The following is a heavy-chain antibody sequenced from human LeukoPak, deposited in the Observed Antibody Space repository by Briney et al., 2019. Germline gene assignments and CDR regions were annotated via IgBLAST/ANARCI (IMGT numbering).Heavy chain of an antibody. J-gene: IGHJ5*02. CDR2: ISSSSSYI. CDR3: ARDRLNSGSYYWFDP. D-gene: IGHD1-26*01. Sequence: GGSLRLSCAASGFTFSSYSMNWVRQAPGKGLEWVSSISSSSSYIYYADSVKGRFTISRDNAKNSLYLQMNSLRAEDTAVYYCARDRLNSGSYYWFDPWGQGTLVTVSS. V-gene: IGHV3-21*01. CDR1: GFTFSSYS.